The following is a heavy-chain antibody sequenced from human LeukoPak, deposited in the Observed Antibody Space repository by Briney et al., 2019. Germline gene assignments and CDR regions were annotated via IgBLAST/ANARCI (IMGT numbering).Heavy chain of an antibody. CDR2: IYHSGNT. D-gene: IGHD4-11*01. CDR3: ARDTVLIIPPGCFDP. Sequence: SETLSLTCTVSGYSISSGYYWGWIRQPPGKGLEWIGSIYHSGNTYYNPSLKSRVTISVDTSKNQFSLKLSSVTAADTAVYYCARDTVLIIPPGCFDPWGQGTLVTVSS. CDR1: GYSISSGYY. J-gene: IGHJ5*02. V-gene: IGHV4-38-2*02.